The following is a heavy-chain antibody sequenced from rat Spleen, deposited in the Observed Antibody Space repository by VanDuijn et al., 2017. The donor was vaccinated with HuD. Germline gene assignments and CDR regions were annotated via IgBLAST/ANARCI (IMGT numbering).Heavy chain of an antibody. CDR1: GFTFSDYN. Sequence: EVQLVESGGGLVQPGRSLKLSCAASGFTFSDYNMAWVRQAPKKGLEWVAYISTAGSNTFYRDSVKGRFTISRDNAKSTLYLQMNSLRSEDTATYYCARRLLRVYVRLYFDYWGQGVMVTVSS. CDR2: ISTAGSNT. V-gene: IGHV5-25*01. CDR3: ARRLLRVYVRLYFDY. D-gene: IGHD1-9*01. J-gene: IGHJ2*01.